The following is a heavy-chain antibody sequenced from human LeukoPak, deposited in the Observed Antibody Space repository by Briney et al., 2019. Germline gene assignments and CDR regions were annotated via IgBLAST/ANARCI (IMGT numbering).Heavy chain of an antibody. V-gene: IGHV3-9*01. D-gene: IGHD2-21*02. CDR3: AKVDTASHDAFDI. CDR1: GFTYDDYA. Sequence: PGRSLRLSCAASGFTYDDYAMHWVRQAPGKGLEWVSGISWNSGSIGYADSVKGRFTISRDNAKNSLYLQMNSLRAEDTALYYCAKVDTASHDAFDIWGQGTMVTVSS. CDR2: ISWNSGSI. J-gene: IGHJ3*02.